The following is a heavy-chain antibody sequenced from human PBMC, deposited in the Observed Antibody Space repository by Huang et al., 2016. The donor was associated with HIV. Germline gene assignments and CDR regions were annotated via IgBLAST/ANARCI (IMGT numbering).Heavy chain of an antibody. D-gene: IGHD3-10*01. CDR3: ARVTTPTGGPVRGIIYPSANDF. Sequence: QVQLVESGGGVAQPGRSLRLSCKDAGFSFTNYVVVWFRKGRGQWLEWGELVSYVGNTKNSARSVKGRITISRDNSKHTMYLQMNSLRPEDTAVYYCARVTTPTGGPVRGIIYPSANDFWGQGTLVTVSS. CDR1: GFSFTNYV. V-gene: IGHV3-30*04. CDR2: VSYVGNTK. J-gene: IGHJ4*02.